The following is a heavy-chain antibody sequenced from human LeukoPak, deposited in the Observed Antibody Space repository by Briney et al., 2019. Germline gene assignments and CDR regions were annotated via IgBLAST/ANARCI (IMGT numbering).Heavy chain of an antibody. Sequence: GGSLRLSCAASGFTFSSYWMSWVRQAPGKGLEWVANIKQDGSEKYYVDSVKGRFTISRDNAKNSLYLQMNSLRAEDTAVYYCARDLFLSSGWEGGDYFDYWGQGTLVTVSS. J-gene: IGHJ4*02. V-gene: IGHV3-7*01. CDR3: ARDLFLSSGWEGGDYFDY. D-gene: IGHD6-19*01. CDR1: GFTFSSYW. CDR2: IKQDGSEK.